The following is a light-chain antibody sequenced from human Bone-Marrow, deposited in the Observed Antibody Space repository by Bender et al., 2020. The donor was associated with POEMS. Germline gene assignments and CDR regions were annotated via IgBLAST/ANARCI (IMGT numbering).Light chain of an antibody. J-gene: IGLJ2*01. CDR3: QAWDRITWG. CDR1: RLEDKY. Sequence: SYELTQPPSVSVSPGQTVSITCSGDRLEDKYASWYQQKSGQSPVLVIYQDKKRPSGIPERFSGSNSGNTATLTISGTQAMDEADYYCQAWDRITWGFCGGTKLTVL. V-gene: IGLV3-1*01. CDR2: QDK.